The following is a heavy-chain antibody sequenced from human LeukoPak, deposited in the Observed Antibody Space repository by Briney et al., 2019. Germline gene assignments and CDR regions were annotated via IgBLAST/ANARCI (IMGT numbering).Heavy chain of an antibody. CDR3: ARERRYCSSTSCYGTYYYYYGMDV. V-gene: IGHV1-69*06. CDR1: GGTFSSYA. J-gene: IGHJ6*04. CDR2: IIPIFGTA. D-gene: IGHD2-2*01. Sequence: SVKVSCKASGGTFSSYAISWVRQAPGQGLEWMGGIIPIFGTANYAQKFQGRVTITADKSTSTAYMELSSLRSEDTAVYYCARERRYCSSTSCYGTYYYYYGMDVWGEGTTVTVSS.